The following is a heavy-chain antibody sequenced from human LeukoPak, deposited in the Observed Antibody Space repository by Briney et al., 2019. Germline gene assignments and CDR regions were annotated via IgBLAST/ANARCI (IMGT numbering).Heavy chain of an antibody. CDR2: ISSSGSTI. CDR3: ASTHGGRGYTYGYGDFDY. J-gene: IGHJ4*03. Sequence: GGSLRLSCAASGFTFSSYEMNWVRQAPGKGLEWVSYISSSGSTIYYADSVKGRFTISRDNAKNSLYLQMDSMRAEDTAVYYCASTHGGRGYTYGYGDFDYWGQGTMVTASS. V-gene: IGHV3-48*03. D-gene: IGHD5-18*01. CDR1: GFTFSSYE.